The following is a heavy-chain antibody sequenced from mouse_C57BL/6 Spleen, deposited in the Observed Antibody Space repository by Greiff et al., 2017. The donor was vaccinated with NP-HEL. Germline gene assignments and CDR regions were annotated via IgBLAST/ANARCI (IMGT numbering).Heavy chain of an antibody. Sequence: QVQLQQPGAELVKPGASVKMSCKASGYTFTSYWITWVKQRPGQGLEWIGDIYPGSGSTNYNEKFKSMATLTVDTSSSTAYMQLSSLTSEDSAVYYCARWGNYYAMDYWGQGTSVTVSS. V-gene: IGHV1-55*01. CDR3: ARWGNYYAMDY. CDR2: IYPGSGST. D-gene: IGHD2-1*01. CDR1: GYTFTSYW. J-gene: IGHJ4*01.